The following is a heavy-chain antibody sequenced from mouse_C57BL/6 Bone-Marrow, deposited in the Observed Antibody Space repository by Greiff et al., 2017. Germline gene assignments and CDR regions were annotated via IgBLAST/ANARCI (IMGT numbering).Heavy chain of an antibody. D-gene: IGHD1-1*02. CDR3: ARHGGYDAMDY. CDR1: GFTFSDYY. J-gene: IGHJ4*01. Sequence: EVKLMESGGGLVQPGGSLKLSCAASGFTFSDYYMYWVRQTPEKRLEWVAYISNGGGSTYYPDTVKGRFTISRDNAKNTLYLQMSRLKSEDTAMYYCARHGGYDAMDYWGQGTSVTVSS. V-gene: IGHV5-12*01. CDR2: ISNGGGST.